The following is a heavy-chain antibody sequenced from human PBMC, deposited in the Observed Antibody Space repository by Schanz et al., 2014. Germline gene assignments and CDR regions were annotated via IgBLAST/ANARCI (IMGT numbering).Heavy chain of an antibody. Sequence: QVQLVQSGAEAKKPGASVKVSCKASGYTFSSYGITWVRQAPGQGLEWMGWINGYNGHTLYAQKFQGRVTMTTDTSTSTSYMELTSLRSDDTAVYYCARDQAPYTNSSDVRYFDYWGQGSLXTVSS. CDR3: ARDQAPYTNSSDVRYFDY. D-gene: IGHD6-6*01. CDR2: INGYNGHT. J-gene: IGHJ4*02. V-gene: IGHV1-18*01. CDR1: GYTFSSYG.